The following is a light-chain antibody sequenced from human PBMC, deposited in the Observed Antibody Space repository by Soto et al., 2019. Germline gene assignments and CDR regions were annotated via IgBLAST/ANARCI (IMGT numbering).Light chain of an antibody. V-gene: IGKV3-15*01. J-gene: IGKJ1*01. Sequence: EIVMTQSPATLSVSPGERATLSCRASQSVSSNLAWYQQKPGQAPRLLIYGASTRATGIPARFSGSVSGTKFTLSIISLQSEDFAVYYCQQYNNLPPWTFGQGTKVEIK. CDR1: QSVSSN. CDR3: QQYNNLPPWT. CDR2: GAS.